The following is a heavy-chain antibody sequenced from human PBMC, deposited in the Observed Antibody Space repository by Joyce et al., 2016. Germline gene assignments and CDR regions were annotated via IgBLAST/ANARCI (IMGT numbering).Heavy chain of an antibody. J-gene: IGHJ4*02. D-gene: IGHD6-19*01. Sequence: QVQLQQWGAGLLKPSETLSLTCAVSGGPFRGFFWTWVCQAPGKGLEWIGDINNSGVTNYNPSLKTRVTFSVDTSKNQFSLKLTSLSAADTAVYYCARSQWLAPLMYWGQGTPVTVSS. CDR1: GGPFRGFF. V-gene: IGHV4-34*01. CDR3: ARSQWLAPLMY. CDR2: INNSGVT.